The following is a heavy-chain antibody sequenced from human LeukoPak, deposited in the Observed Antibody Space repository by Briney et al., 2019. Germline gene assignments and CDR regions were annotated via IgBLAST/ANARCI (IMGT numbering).Heavy chain of an antibody. J-gene: IGHJ4*02. CDR3: AHRRSFGTNKIPWFDY. CDR1: GLSLSTSGVG. CDR2: IYWDDDK. V-gene: IGHV2-5*02. Sequence: SGPTLVKPTQTLTLTCTVSGLSLSTSGVGVGWIRQPPRKALEWLATIYWDDDKRYSPSLKNRLSIIKDTSKNQVVLTMTSMDPVDTATYYCAHRRSFGTNKIPWFDYWGQGTLVTVSS. D-gene: IGHD3-10*01.